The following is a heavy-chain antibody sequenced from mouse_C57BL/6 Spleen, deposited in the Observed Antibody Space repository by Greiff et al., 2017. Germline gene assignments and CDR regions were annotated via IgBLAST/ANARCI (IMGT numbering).Heavy chain of an antibody. CDR2: IHPSDSDT. J-gene: IGHJ4*01. CDR1: GYTFTSYW. Sequence: QVHVKQPGAELVKPGASVKVSCKASGYTFTSYWMHWVKQRPGQGLEWIGRIHPSDSDTNYNQKFKGKATLTVDTSSSTAYMQLSSLTSEDSAVYYCAIFPPVGTSYAMDYWGQGTSVTVSS. CDR3: AIFPPVGTSYAMDY. V-gene: IGHV1-74*01.